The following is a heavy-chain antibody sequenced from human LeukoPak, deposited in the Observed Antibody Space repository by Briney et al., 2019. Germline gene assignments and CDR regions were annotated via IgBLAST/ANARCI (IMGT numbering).Heavy chain of an antibody. D-gene: IGHD3-10*01. CDR3: AASVTTPGRVAYGMDV. J-gene: IGHJ6*02. Sequence: GGSLRLSCAASGFTFSSYSMNWVRQAPGKGLEWVSYISSGSSTIYYADSVKGRFTISRDNAKNSLYLQMNRLRAEDTAVYHCAASVTTPGRVAYGMDVWGQGITVTVSS. V-gene: IGHV3-48*01. CDR2: ISSGSSTI. CDR1: GFTFSSYS.